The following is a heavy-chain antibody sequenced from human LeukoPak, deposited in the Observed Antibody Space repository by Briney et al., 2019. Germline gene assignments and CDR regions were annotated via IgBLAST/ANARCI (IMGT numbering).Heavy chain of an antibody. Sequence: SGTLSLTCAVYGGSFSDFYWSWIRQPPGKGLEWIGEINHGGSTNYNPSLKSRVTISVDTSKNQFSLKLSSVTAADTAVYYCAIGGAFDISGQGTMVTVSS. J-gene: IGHJ3*02. CDR3: AIGGAFDI. CDR2: INHGGST. CDR1: GGSFSDFY. V-gene: IGHV4-34*01.